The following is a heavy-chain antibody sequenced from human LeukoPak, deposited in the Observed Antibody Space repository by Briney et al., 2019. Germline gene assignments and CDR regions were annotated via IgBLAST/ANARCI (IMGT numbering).Heavy chain of an antibody. J-gene: IGHJ4*02. CDR2: ISYDGSNK. V-gene: IGHV3-30*18. D-gene: IGHD1-26*01. Sequence: PGRSLRLSCAASGFTFSSYGMHWVRQAPGKGLEWVAVISYDGSNKYYTDSVKGRFTISRDNPKNTLYLQMNSLRPEDTAVYYCAKLVGRTSHDYWGQGTLVTVSS. CDR3: AKLVGRTSHDY. CDR1: GFTFSSYG.